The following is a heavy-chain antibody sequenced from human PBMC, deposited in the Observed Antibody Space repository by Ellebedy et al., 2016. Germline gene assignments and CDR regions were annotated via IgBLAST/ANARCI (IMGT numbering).Heavy chain of an antibody. CDR1: TDTFTTSY. CDR2: INPSGGST. V-gene: IGHV1-46*01. D-gene: IGHD3-3*01. J-gene: IGHJ3*02. CDR3: ARTTRDRSGAFDI. Sequence: ASVKVSCKASTDTFTTSYINWMRQAPGQGLEWMGIINPSGGSTSHAQKFQDRITMTRDTSTTTVYIEVRSLTSEDTATYYCARTTRDRSGAFDIWGQGTIVTVSS.